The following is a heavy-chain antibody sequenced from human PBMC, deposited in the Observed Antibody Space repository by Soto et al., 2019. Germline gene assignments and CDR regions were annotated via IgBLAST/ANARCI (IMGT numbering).Heavy chain of an antibody. D-gene: IGHD6-6*01. J-gene: IGHJ4*02. Sequence: SETLSLTCTVSGGSISSYYWSWIRQPPGKGLEWIGYIYYSGSTNYNPSLKSRVTISVDTSKNQFSLKLSSVTAADTAVYYCARVGSSSSVVFDYWGQGTLVTVSS. CDR1: GGSISSYY. CDR3: ARVGSSSSVVFDY. CDR2: IYYSGST. V-gene: IGHV4-59*01.